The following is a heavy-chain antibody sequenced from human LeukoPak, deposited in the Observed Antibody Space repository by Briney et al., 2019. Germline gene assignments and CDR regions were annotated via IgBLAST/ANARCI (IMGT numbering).Heavy chain of an antibody. CDR2: ISGSGGST. CDR3: AKDQEAAGTEFYFDY. CDR1: GFTFSSFT. V-gene: IGHV3-23*01. D-gene: IGHD6-25*01. J-gene: IGHJ4*02. Sequence: AGGSLRLSCAASGFTFSSFTMSWVRQAPGKGLEWVSGISGSGGSTYFADSVKGRFTISRDNSKNTLYLQMNSLRAEDTAVYYCAKDQEAAGTEFYFDYWGQGTLVTVSS.